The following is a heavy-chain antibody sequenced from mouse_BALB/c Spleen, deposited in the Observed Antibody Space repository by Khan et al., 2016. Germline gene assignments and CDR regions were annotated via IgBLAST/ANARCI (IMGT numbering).Heavy chain of an antibody. V-gene: IGHV3-2*02. CDR3: ARHYYYNFDY. CDR1: GYSITSDYA. D-gene: IGHD1-1*01. Sequence: EVQLQESGPGLVKPSQSLSLTCTVTGYSITSDYAWNWIRQFPGNKLEWMGYISYSGSTSYNPSLKSRISITRDTSKNQFFLQLNSVTTEDTATXYCARHYYYNFDYWGQGTTLTVSS. CDR2: ISYSGST. J-gene: IGHJ2*01.